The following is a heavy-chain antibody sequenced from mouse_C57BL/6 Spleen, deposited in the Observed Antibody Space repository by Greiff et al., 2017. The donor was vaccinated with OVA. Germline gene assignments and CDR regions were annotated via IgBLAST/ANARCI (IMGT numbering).Heavy chain of an antibody. V-gene: IGHV1-76*01. Sequence: QVHVKQSGAELVRPGASVKLSCKASGYTFTDYYINWVKQRPGQGLEWIARIYPGSGNTYYNEKFKGKATLTAEKSSSTAYMQLSSLTSEDSAVYFCARGATVVAPYYAMDYWGQGTSVTVSS. CDR1: GYTFTDYY. J-gene: IGHJ4*01. D-gene: IGHD1-1*01. CDR2: IYPGSGNT. CDR3: ARGATVVAPYYAMDY.